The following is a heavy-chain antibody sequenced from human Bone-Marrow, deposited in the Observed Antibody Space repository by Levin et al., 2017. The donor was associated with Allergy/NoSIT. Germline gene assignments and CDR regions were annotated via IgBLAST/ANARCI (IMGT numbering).Heavy chain of an antibody. J-gene: IGHJ5*02. CDR2: INDSGST. D-gene: IGHD3-10*01. CDR3: ARGIATPEGFGDP. CDR1: GGSLSGYY. Sequence: RSGGSLRLSCAVYGGSLSGYYWNWMRQPPGKGLEWIGEINDSGSTNYNPSLKSRVTISVDTSKNQFSLELSSVTAADTAVYYCARGIATPEGFGDPVGQGTLVTVSS. V-gene: IGHV4-34*01.